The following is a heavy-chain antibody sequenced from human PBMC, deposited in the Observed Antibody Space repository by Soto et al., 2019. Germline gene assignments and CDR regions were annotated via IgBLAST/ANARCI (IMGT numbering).Heavy chain of an antibody. D-gene: IGHD6-19*01. J-gene: IGHJ3*01. V-gene: IGHV3-21*01. CDR1: GFTFSSYS. Sequence: PGGSLRLSCAASGFTFSSYSMNWVRQAPGKGLEWVSSISSSSSYIYYADSVKGRFTISRDNAKNSLYLQMNSLRAEDTAVYYCARAVAAVGGAFDLWGQGTMVTVSS. CDR3: ARAVAAVGGAFDL. CDR2: ISSSSSYI.